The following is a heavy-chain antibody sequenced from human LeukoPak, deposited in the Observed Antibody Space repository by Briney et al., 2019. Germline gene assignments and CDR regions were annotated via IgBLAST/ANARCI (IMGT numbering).Heavy chain of an antibody. Sequence: GGSLRLSCAASGFTFSSYGMHWVRQAPGKGLEWVAVISYDGSNKDYGDSVKGRFTISRDNSKNTLDLQMNSLRAEDTAVYYCAKEEKWQADSHGLDVWGQGTTVTVSS. V-gene: IGHV3-30*18. J-gene: IGHJ6*02. D-gene: IGHD5-12*01. CDR2: ISYDGSNK. CDR1: GFTFSSYG. CDR3: AKEEKWQADSHGLDV.